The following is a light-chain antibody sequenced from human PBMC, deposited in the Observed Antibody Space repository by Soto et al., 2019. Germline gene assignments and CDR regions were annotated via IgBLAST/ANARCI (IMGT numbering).Light chain of an antibody. V-gene: IGKV1-5*03. CDR1: QTINNW. CDR2: RTS. J-gene: IGKJ2*01. Sequence: DIQMTQSPSTLPASVGDRVTITCRASQTINNWLAWYQQKPGKAPKLLIFRTSTLESGVPSRFSGSGSGTEFTLTNSSLQPADFATYHCQHYDGYSYTFGQGTKLEIK. CDR3: QHYDGYSYT.